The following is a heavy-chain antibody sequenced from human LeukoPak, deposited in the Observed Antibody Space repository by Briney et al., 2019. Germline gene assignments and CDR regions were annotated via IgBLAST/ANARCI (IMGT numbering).Heavy chain of an antibody. CDR1: RFTFSSYA. Sequence: GGSLRLSCAASRFTFSSYAMSWVRQAPGKGLEWVSAISGGGAGTYYADSVKGRFTISRDNSKNTLYLQMYSLRAEDTAVYYCARDQSELSLFHWFDPWGQGTLVTVSS. D-gene: IGHD3-16*02. CDR3: ARDQSELSLFHWFDP. V-gene: IGHV3-23*01. J-gene: IGHJ5*02. CDR2: ISGGGAGT.